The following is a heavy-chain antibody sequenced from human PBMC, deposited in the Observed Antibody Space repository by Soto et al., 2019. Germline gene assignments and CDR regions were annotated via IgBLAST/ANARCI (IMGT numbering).Heavy chain of an antibody. V-gene: IGHV4-34*01. CDR1: GGSFSGYY. D-gene: IGHD6-6*01. CDR3: ARGVYFSSSSPWYFDY. J-gene: IGHJ4*02. CDR2: INHSGST. Sequence: QVQLQQWGAGLLKPSETLSLTCAVYGGSFSGYYWRWIRQPPGKGLEWIGEINHSGSTNYNPSIKSRVTISVDTSKNQFSLKLSSVTAADTAVYYCARGVYFSSSSPWYFDYWGQGTLVTVSS.